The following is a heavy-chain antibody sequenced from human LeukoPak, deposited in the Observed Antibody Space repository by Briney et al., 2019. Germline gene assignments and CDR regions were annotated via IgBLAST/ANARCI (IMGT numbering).Heavy chain of an antibody. CDR2: IRYDGSNR. CDR1: GFTFSSYG. Sequence: PGGSLRLSCAASGFTFSSYGMHWVRQAPGKGLEWVAFIRYDGSNRYYADSVKGRFTISRDNSKNTLYLQMNSLRAEDTAVYYCAKEGSSSSVYWGQGTLVTVSS. V-gene: IGHV3-30*02. CDR3: AKEGSSSSVY. D-gene: IGHD6-6*01. J-gene: IGHJ4*02.